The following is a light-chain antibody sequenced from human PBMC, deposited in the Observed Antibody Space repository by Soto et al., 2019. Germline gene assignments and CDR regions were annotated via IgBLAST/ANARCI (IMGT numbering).Light chain of an antibody. CDR3: QQYESPPQA. J-gene: IGKJ1*01. V-gene: IGKV3-20*01. CDR2: GAS. Sequence: EIVLTQSPGTLSLSPGERATLSCRASQSVSSSYFAWYQQKPGQAPRLLIYGASSRATGIPDRFSGSGSGTDFTLTISRLEPEDFAVYYYQQYESPPQAFGQGTKVEIK. CDR1: QSVSSSY.